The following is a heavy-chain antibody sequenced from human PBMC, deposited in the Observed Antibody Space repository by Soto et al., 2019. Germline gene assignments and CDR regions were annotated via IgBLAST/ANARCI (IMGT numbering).Heavy chain of an antibody. J-gene: IGHJ5*02. CDR1: GGSISSSSYY. CDR2: IYTSGST. D-gene: IGHD2-15*01. Sequence: SETLSLTCTVSGGSISSSSYYWGWIRQPPGKGLEWIGRIYTSGSTNYNPSLKSRVTMSVDTSKNQFSLKLSSVTAADTAVYYCARDGHCSGGSCYSWYRGWFDPWGQGTLVTVSS. CDR3: ARDGHCSGGSCYSWYRGWFDP. V-gene: IGHV4-39*07.